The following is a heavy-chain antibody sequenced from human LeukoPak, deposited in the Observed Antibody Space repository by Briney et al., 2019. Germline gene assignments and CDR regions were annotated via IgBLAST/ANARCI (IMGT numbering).Heavy chain of an antibody. CDR3: TTGNSGTDY. Sequence: GGSLRLSCTASGFTFSDYAMSWFRQAPGKGLEWVGFIRSKAYGGTTEYAASVKGRFTISRDDSKSIAYLQMNSLKTEDTAVYYCTTGNSGTDYWGQGTLVTVSS. J-gene: IGHJ4*02. V-gene: IGHV3-49*03. CDR1: GFTFSDYA. CDR2: IRSKAYGGTT. D-gene: IGHD1-26*01.